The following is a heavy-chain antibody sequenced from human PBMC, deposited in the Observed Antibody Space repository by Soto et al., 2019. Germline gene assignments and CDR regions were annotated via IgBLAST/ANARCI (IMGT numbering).Heavy chain of an antibody. V-gene: IGHV3-9*01. D-gene: IGHD2-15*01. J-gene: IGHJ5*02. CDR1: GFTFDEYA. CDR3: ARDGCSGSNCLNWFDP. CDR2: ITWNSDKI. Sequence: HPGGSLRLSCAASGFTFDEYAMHWVRQAPGRGLEWVSGITWNSDKIGYPDSVKGRFSISRDNAKNSLYLQMNSLRAEDTAVYYCARDGCSGSNCLNWFDPWGQGTRVTVSS.